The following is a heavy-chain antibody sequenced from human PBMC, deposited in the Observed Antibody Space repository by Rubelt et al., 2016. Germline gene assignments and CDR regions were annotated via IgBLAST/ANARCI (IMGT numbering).Heavy chain of an antibody. J-gene: IGHJ6*02. D-gene: IGHD2-2*01. CDR1: GFTFSSYS. Sequence: EVQLVESGGGLVQPGGSLRLSCAASGFTFSSYSMNWVRQAPGKGLEWVSSISSSSSYIYYADSVKGRFTISRDNAKNTLYLQMNSLRAEDTAVYYCARFPSTSWDYYYYGMDVWGQGTTVTVSS. CDR3: ARFPSTSWDYYYYGMDV. V-gene: IGHV3-21*01. CDR2: ISSSSSYI.